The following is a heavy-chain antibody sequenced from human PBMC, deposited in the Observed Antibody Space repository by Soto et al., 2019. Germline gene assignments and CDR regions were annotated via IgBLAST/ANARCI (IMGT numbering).Heavy chain of an antibody. J-gene: IGHJ4*02. V-gene: IGHV1-18*01. Sequence: QVQLVQSGAEVKKPGASVKVSCKASGYTFTTYSIRWGRQAPGQGLEWMGWISAYTGNTYYAQSLQDRVTTTTDTSTNTAYMELRSLRSDDTAVYFCARGGPYGDYFPGFFDYWGQGILLTVSS. CDR1: GYTFTTYS. CDR3: ARGGPYGDYFPGFFDY. CDR2: ISAYTGNT. D-gene: IGHD4-17*01.